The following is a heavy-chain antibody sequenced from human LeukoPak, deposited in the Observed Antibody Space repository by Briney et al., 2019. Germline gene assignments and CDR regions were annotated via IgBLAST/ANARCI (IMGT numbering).Heavy chain of an antibody. J-gene: IGHJ3*02. CDR3: AARYNWNDGDAFDI. V-gene: IGHV4-61*02. CDR1: GGSISSGSYY. CDR2: IYTSGST. Sequence: SETLSLTCTVSGGSISSGSYYWSWIRQPAGKGLEWIGRIYTSGSTNYNPSLKSRVTISVDTSKNQFSLKLSSVTAADTAVYYCAARYNWNDGDAFDIWGQGTTVTVSS. D-gene: IGHD1-1*01.